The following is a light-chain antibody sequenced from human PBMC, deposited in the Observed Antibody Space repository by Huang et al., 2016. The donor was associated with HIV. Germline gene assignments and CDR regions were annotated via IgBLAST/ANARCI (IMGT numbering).Light chain of an antibody. CDR1: QSVNTN. Sequence: EIVMTQSPDTLSVSPGQRVTLSCRASQSVNTNLAWYQQKPGQAPRLLIFGASTRVTGIPARFTGSGSGTEFTLTISSLQSEDFAVYFCQQYNNWPLFGGGTKVEIK. J-gene: IGKJ4*01. CDR3: QQYNNWPL. V-gene: IGKV3-15*01. CDR2: GAS.